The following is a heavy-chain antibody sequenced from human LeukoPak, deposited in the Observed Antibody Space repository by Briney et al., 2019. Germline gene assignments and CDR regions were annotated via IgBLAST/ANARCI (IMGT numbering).Heavy chain of an antibody. J-gene: IGHJ3*01. CDR2: INPDGSNI. Sequence: GGSLRLSCAASGFSLSSNWMHWIRQVPGKGLVWVSHINPDGSNIKYADSVKGRFTISRDNAKNTVYLRKSSLRAEDTAVYYSARRPHALGFDLWGQGAMVTVAS. V-gene: IGHV3-74*01. D-gene: IGHD6-6*01. CDR3: ARRPHALGFDL. CDR1: GFSLSSNW.